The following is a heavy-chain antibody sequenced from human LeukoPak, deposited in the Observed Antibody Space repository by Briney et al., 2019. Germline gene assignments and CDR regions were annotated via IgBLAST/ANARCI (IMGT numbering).Heavy chain of an antibody. D-gene: IGHD5-12*01. Sequence: GGSLRLSCAASGFTFSRCSLNWVRQAPGKGLEWVSSITTSSSYIYYADSVKGRFTISRDNARNSLYLHMNSLRAEDTAVYYCARGIAVATITFRWFDPWGQGTLVTVSS. J-gene: IGHJ5*02. V-gene: IGHV3-21*01. CDR3: ARGIAVATITFRWFDP. CDR1: GFTFSRCS. CDR2: ITTSSSYI.